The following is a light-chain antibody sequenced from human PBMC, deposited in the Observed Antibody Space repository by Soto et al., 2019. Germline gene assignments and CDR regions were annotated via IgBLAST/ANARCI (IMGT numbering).Light chain of an antibody. CDR3: QKYNTALSLT. J-gene: IGKJ1*01. CDR1: QGIGNY. Sequence: DLQMTQSPSSLSASVGDRVTITCRASQGIGNYLAWYQQRPGKVPKLLIYAASTLQSGVPSRFSGSGSGTDFTLTISSLQPEDVATYYCQKYNTALSLTFGQGTKVEIK. V-gene: IGKV1-27*01. CDR2: AAS.